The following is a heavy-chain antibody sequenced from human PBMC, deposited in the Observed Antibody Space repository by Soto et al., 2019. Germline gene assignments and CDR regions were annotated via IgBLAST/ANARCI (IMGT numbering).Heavy chain of an antibody. CDR3: ARGGVGYCSSTSCLTWFDP. CDR2: INPNSGGT. CDR1: GYTFTGYY. D-gene: IGHD2-2*01. Sequence: ASVKVSCKASGYTFTGYYMHWVRQAPGQGLEWMGWINPNSGGTNYAQKFQGRVTMTRDTSISTAYMELSRLRSDDTAVYYCARGGVGYCSSTSCLTWFDPWGQGTLVT. V-gene: IGHV1-2*02. J-gene: IGHJ5*02.